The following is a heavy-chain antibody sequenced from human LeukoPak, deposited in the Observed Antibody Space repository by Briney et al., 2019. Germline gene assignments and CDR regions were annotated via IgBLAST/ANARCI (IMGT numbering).Heavy chain of an antibody. CDR3: AKLRGEYFTTFDY. CDR1: GFTFSSYW. V-gene: IGHV3-7*01. CDR2: IKQDGSEK. D-gene: IGHD2-8*02. J-gene: IGHJ4*02. Sequence: GGSLRLSCAASGFTFSSYWMSWVRQAPGKGLEWVANIKQDGSEKYYVDSVKGRFTISRDNAKNSLYLQMNSLRAEDTAVYYCAKLRGEYFTTFDYWGQGTLVTVSS.